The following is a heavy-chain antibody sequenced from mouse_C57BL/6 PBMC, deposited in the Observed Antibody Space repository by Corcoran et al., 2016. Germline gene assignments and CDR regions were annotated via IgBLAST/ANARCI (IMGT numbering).Heavy chain of an antibody. CDR3: ARDSNWYFDV. D-gene: IGHD2-5*01. Sequence: QIQLVQSGPELKKHGETVKISCKASGYTFTTYGMSWVKQAPGKGLKWMGWINTYSGVPTYADDFKGRFAFSLETSASTAYLQINNLKNEDTATYFCARDSNWYFDVWGTETTVTVSS. V-gene: IGHV9-3*01. CDR2: INTYSGVP. CDR1: GYTFTTYG. J-gene: IGHJ1*03.